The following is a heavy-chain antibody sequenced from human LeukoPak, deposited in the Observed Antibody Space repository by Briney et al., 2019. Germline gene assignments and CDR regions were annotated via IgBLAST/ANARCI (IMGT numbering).Heavy chain of an antibody. J-gene: IGHJ4*02. V-gene: IGHV3-11*01. CDR3: AKRVPYSSSSAYFDS. CDR2: ISSSGSTI. Sequence: GGSLRLSCAASGFTFSDYYMSWIRQAPGKGLEWVSYISSSGSTIYYADSVKGRFTISKDNSKNTLYLQMNSLRAEDTAVYYCAKRVPYSSSSAYFDSWGQGTLVTVSS. CDR1: GFTFSDYY. D-gene: IGHD6-6*01.